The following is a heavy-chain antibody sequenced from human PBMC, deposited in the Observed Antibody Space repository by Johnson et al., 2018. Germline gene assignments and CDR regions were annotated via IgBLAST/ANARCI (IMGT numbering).Heavy chain of an antibody. CDR2: IRSSSSTI. D-gene: IGHD1-14*01. Sequence: EEQLGQAGGGLVQHRGSLILSCAASGFTFSSYSMNWVRQAPGKGLAWVSYIRSSSSTIYYADSVQGRFHIARHNAKNSLYLQMNSLRAEDTALYYCAKDLINWNHGSYGMDVWGQGTTVTVSS. J-gene: IGHJ6*02. V-gene: IGHV3-48*01. CDR3: AKDLINWNHGSYGMDV. CDR1: GFTFSSYS.